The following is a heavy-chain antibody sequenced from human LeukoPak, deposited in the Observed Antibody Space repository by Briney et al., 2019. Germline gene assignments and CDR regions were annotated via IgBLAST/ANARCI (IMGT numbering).Heavy chain of an antibody. CDR3: ARDLTTVTTWDHYYYYGMDV. CDR2: IYSGGST. D-gene: IGHD4-17*01. Sequence: GGSLRLSCAASGFTVSSNYMSWVRQAPGKGLEWVSVIYSGGSTYYGDSVKGRFTISRENSKNTLYLQMNSLRAEDTAVYYCARDLTTVTTWDHYYYYGMDVWGQGTTVTVSS. V-gene: IGHV3-66*01. J-gene: IGHJ6*02. CDR1: GFTVSSNY.